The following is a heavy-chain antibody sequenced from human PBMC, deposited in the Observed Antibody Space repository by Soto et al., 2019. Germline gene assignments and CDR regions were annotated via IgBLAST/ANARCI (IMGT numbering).Heavy chain of an antibody. Sequence: PSQTLSLTCVISGDSVSSNSAAWNWIRQSPSRGLEWLGRTYYRSKWYNDYAVSVKSRITINPDTSKNQFSLQLNSVTPEDTAVYYCARAHSSSAYYYYYYGMDVWDQGTTVTVSS. V-gene: IGHV6-1*01. CDR2: TYYRSKWYN. CDR3: ARAHSSSAYYYYYYGMDV. D-gene: IGHD6-6*01. J-gene: IGHJ6*02. CDR1: GDSVSSNSAA.